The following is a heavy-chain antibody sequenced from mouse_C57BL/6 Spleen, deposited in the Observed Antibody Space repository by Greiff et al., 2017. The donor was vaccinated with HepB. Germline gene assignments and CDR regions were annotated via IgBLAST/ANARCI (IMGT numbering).Heavy chain of an antibody. CDR2: IYPRSGNT. J-gene: IGHJ2*01. D-gene: IGHD2-2*01. CDR1: GYTFTSYG. CDR3: ARSRYGYDNFDY. V-gene: IGHV1-81*01. Sequence: QVQLKQSGAELARPGASVKLSCKASGYTFTSYGISWVKQRTGQGLEWIGEIYPRSGNTYYNEKFKGKATLTADKSSSTAYMELRSLTSEDSAVYFCARSRYGYDNFDYWGQGTTLTVSS.